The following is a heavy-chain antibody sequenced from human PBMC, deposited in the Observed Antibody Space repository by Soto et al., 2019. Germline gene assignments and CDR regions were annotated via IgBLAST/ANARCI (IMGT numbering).Heavy chain of an antibody. CDR3: ARGPTYYDFWSGYYYYYYGMDV. Sequence: ASVKVSCKASGYTFTSYDIYWVRQATGQGLEWMGWMNPNTGNSGYAQKFQGRVTMTSDTSISTAHMELSSLRSEDTAVYYCARGPTYYDFWSGYYYYYYGMDVWGQGTTVTVSS. D-gene: IGHD3-3*01. J-gene: IGHJ6*02. CDR2: MNPNTGNS. V-gene: IGHV1-8*01. CDR1: GYTFTSYD.